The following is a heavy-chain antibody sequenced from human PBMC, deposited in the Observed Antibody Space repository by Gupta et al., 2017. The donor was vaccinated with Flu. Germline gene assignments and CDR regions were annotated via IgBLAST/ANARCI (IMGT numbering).Heavy chain of an antibody. D-gene: IGHD3-10*01. CDR1: GFTFSSHW. V-gene: IGHV3-74*01. CDR3: VAVLFG. Sequence: EVQLVESGGGLVQPGGSLSLSCVTSGFTFSSHWMHWVRQPPGKGLAWVSRISSDGSTTNYADSVKGRFTVSRDNSKNTLYLQMNSLRTEDTAVYYCVAVLFGWGQGTLVTVSS. CDR2: ISSDGSTT. J-gene: IGHJ4*02.